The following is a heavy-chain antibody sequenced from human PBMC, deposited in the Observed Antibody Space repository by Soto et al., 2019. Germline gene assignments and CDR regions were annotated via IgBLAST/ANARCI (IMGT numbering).Heavy chain of an antibody. V-gene: IGHV4-59*12. CDR2: IYYSGST. CDR1: GGSISSYY. Sequence: LSLTCTVSGGSISSYYWSWIRQPPGKGLEWIGYIYYSGSTNYNPSLKSRVTISVDTSKNQFSLKLSSVTAADTAVYYCARSEDYDILTGYYKWGQGTLVTV. CDR3: ARSEDYDILTGYYK. D-gene: IGHD3-9*01. J-gene: IGHJ4*02.